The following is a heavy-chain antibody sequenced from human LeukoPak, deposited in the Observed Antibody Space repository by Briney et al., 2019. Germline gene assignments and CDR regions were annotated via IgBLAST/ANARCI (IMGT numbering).Heavy chain of an antibody. Sequence: GGSLRLSCAASGFTFSGSAVHWVRQASGRGLEWLGRIRSKANSYATTYAASVKGRFTISRDDSKNTAYLQMNSLKTEDTAVCYCTRPIDYVWGSYTDYWGQGTLVTVS. V-gene: IGHV3-73*01. J-gene: IGHJ4*02. CDR1: GFTFSGSA. CDR2: IRSKANSYAT. CDR3: TRPIDYVWGSYTDY. D-gene: IGHD3-16*01.